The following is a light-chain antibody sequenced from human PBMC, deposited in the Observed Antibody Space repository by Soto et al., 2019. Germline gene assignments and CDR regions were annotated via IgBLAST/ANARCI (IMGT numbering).Light chain of an antibody. Sequence: IELTPAPASVSFSPGESATLSCRARRTVNSQLAWYQQKPGQAPRLLIYGASSRATGIPDRFSGSGSGTDFTLTISRLEPEDFAVYYCQQYGSSPPFGQGTKVDIK. V-gene: IGKV3-20*01. CDR2: GAS. CDR1: RTVNSQ. CDR3: QQYGSSPP. J-gene: IGKJ1*01.